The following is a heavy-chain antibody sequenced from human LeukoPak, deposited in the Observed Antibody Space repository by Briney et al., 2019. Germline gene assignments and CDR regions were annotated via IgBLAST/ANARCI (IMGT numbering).Heavy chain of an antibody. CDR3: ARDLNKFLEWSGGRCDP. J-gene: IGHJ5*02. V-gene: IGHV4-61*02. Sequence: PSETLSLTCTVSGGSISSGSYYWSWIRQPAGKGLEWIGRIYTSGSTNYNPSLKSRVTISVDTSQNQFSLKLRSVTAADTAVYYCARDLNKFLEWSGGRCDPWDQGTLVSVSS. CDR1: GGSISSGSYY. CDR2: IYTSGST. D-gene: IGHD3-3*01.